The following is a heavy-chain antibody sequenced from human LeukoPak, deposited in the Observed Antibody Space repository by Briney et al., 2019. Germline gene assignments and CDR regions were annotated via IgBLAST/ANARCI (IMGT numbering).Heavy chain of an antibody. V-gene: IGHV4-39*01. J-gene: IGHJ5*02. D-gene: IGHD2-21*02. Sequence: SETLSLTCTVSGGSISSSSYYWGWIRQPPGKGLEWIGSIYYSGSTYYTPSHKSRVTISVDTSKNQFSLKLSSVTAADTAVYYCARRGGYFNWFDPWGQGTLVTVSS. CDR1: GGSISSSSYY. CDR2: IYYSGST. CDR3: ARRGGYFNWFDP.